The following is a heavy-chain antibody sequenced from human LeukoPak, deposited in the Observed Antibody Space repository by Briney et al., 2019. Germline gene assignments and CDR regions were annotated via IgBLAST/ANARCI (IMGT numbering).Heavy chain of an antibody. V-gene: IGHV3-48*04. D-gene: IGHD1-26*01. CDR2: ISAGSTTI. CDR1: GFTFSTYS. CDR3: AKEFGGSYPN. J-gene: IGHJ4*02. Sequence: PGGSLRLSCAASGFTFSTYSMNWVRQAPGKGLEWVSYISAGSTTIYYADSVKGRFTISRDNSKNSLYLQMNSLRTEDTALYYCAKEFGGSYPNWGQGTLVTVSS.